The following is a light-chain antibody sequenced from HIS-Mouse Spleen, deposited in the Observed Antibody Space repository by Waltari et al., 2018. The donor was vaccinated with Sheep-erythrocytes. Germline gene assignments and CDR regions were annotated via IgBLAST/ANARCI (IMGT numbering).Light chain of an antibody. CDR2: KDS. V-gene: IGLV3-25*03. CDR1: ALPSHD. Sequence: SYELTQPPSVSVSPGQTARTTCPGAALPSHDAFWYQQKPGQAPVLVIYKDSERPSGIPERFSGSSSGTTVTLTISGVQAEDEADYYCQSADSSGTYHYVFGTGTKVTVL. CDR3: QSADSSGTYHYV. J-gene: IGLJ1*01.